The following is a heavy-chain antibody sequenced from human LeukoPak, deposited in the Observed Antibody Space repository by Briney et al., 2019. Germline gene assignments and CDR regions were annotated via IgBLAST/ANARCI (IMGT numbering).Heavy chain of an antibody. Sequence: GGSLRLSCAASGFTFSSAWMSWVRQTPGKGLKWVGRIKRKTDGGTTDYAAPVKGRFTISRDDSKNTLFLQMNSLRTEDTGVYYCTTAQYSFGRDAFDIWGHGTMVTVSS. D-gene: IGHD5-12*01. CDR2: IKRKTDGGTT. V-gene: IGHV3-15*01. CDR1: GFTFSSAW. J-gene: IGHJ3*02. CDR3: TTAQYSFGRDAFDI.